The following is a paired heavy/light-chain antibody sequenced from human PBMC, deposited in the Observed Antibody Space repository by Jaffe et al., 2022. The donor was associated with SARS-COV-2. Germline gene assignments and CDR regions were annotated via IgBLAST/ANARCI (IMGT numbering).Light chain of an antibody. CDR2: LGS. CDR3: MQALQTPPT. J-gene: IGKJ1*01. V-gene: IGKV2-28*01. CDR1: QSLLHSNGRKY. Sequence: DDVMTQSPLSLSVAPGEPASISCRSSQSLLHSNGRKYLDWYLQKPGQSPQLLIYLGSNRASGVPDRFSGSGSGTDFTLKISRVEAEDVGVYYCMQALQTPPTFGQGTKVEIK.
Heavy chain of an antibody. J-gene: IGHJ6*02. D-gene: IGHD3-16*01. V-gene: IGHV1-18*01. CDR1: GYTFVNYG. CDR2: ISPYNGKT. Sequence: QVQLVQSGGEVKKPGASVKVSCKASGYTFVNYGINWVRQAPGQGLEWMGWISPYNGKTSYAQKVQGRLTMTTDTSTTTVYMELRNLKSDDAAVYYCARVPAYTSPTGYFYAMDVWGQGTTVTVSS. CDR3: ARVPAYTSPTGYFYAMDV.